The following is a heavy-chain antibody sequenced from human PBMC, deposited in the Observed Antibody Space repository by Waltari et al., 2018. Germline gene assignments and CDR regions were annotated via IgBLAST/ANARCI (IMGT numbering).Heavy chain of an antibody. CDR3: ARDGHFYYGSASDY. CDR1: GYSVSSGSY. J-gene: IGHJ4*02. V-gene: IGHV4-38-2*02. Sequence: QVQLQESGPGLVKPSETLSLTCAVSGYSVSSGSYWGWIRQPQGKGLEWIGSIYHSGMTSYNPSLKSRVTMAIDTSKNQFSLKLSSVTAADTAVYYCARDGHFYYGSASDYWGQGTLVIVSS. D-gene: IGHD3-10*01. CDR2: IYHSGMT.